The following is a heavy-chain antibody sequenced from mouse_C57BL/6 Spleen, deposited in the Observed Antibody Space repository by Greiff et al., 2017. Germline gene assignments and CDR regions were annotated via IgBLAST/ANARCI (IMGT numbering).Heavy chain of an antibody. Sequence: DVKLVESGGGLVQPGGSLSLSCAASGFTFTDYYMSWVRQPPGKALEWLGFIRNKANGYTTEYSASVKGRFTISRDNSQSILYLQMNALRAEDSATYYCARLYGNYVWYFEVWGTGTTVTVSS. CDR3: ARLYGNYVWYFEV. CDR1: GFTFTDYY. D-gene: IGHD2-1*01. V-gene: IGHV7-3*01. CDR2: IRNKANGYTT. J-gene: IGHJ1*03.